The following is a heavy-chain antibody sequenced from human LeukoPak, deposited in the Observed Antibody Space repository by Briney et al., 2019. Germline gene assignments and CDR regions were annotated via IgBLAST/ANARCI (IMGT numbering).Heavy chain of an antibody. CDR3: ARENGYCSGGSCGADY. Sequence: ASVKVSCKASGYTFTSYGISWVRQAPGQGLEWMGWISAYNGNTNYAQKLQGRVTMTTDTSTSTAYMELRSLRSDDTAVYYCARENGYCSGGSCGADYWGQGTLVTVSS. D-gene: IGHD2-15*01. V-gene: IGHV1-18*01. J-gene: IGHJ4*02. CDR2: ISAYNGNT. CDR1: GYTFTSYG.